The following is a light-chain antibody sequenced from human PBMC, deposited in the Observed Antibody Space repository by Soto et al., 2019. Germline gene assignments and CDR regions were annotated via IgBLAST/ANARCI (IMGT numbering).Light chain of an antibody. Sequence: DIQMTQSPSTLSGSVGARVTIPSQASQNINNYLNWYQQKPGKAPKLMSYKASTLKSGVPSRFRGSGSGTEFTLTIISLPPDDFATYYCQHYNSYSEAVGQGTKVEIK. CDR1: QNINNY. J-gene: IGKJ1*01. V-gene: IGKV1-5*03. CDR3: QHYNSYSEA. CDR2: KAS.